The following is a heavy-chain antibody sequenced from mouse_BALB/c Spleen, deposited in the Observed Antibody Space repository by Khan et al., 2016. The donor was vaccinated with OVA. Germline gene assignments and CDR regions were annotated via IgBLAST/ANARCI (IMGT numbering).Heavy chain of an antibody. Sequence: VQLQQSGGDLVKPGGSLKLSCAASGFTFSTYGMSWVRHTPDKRLEWVATISSGGSYTYYPDSVKGRFTISRDNAKNTLYLQMSSLKSEDTAMYYCARLAYYYNSEGFAYWGQGTLVTVSA. V-gene: IGHV5-6*01. CDR1: GFTFSTYG. CDR3: ARLAYYYNSEGFAY. CDR2: ISSGGSYT. D-gene: IGHD1-1*01. J-gene: IGHJ3*01.